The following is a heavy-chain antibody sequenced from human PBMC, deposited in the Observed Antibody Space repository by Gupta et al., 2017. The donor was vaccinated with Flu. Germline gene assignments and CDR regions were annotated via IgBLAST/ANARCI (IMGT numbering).Heavy chain of an antibody. CDR3: ARGGNYYRSAFDI. J-gene: IGHJ3*02. CDR2: IYPDDSDT. D-gene: IGHD1-26*01. CDR1: GYSFTNYW. Sequence: EVQLVQSGAEVKKPGESLKISCKGSGYSFTNYWIGWVRQMPGKGLEYMGIIYPDDSDTRYSPSFQGQVIISADKSISTAYLQWSSLKASDTAMYYCARGGNYYRSAFDIWGQGTMVTVSS. V-gene: IGHV5-51*01.